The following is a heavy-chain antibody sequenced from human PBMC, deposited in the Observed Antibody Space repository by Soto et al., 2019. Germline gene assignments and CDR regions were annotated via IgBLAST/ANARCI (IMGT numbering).Heavy chain of an antibody. D-gene: IGHD2-15*01. J-gene: IGHJ4*02. CDR2: INHSGST. V-gene: IGHV4-34*01. CDR3: ARGRQAIVVVVAAYQRGPFDY. Sequence: SETLSLTCAVYGGSFSGYYWSWIRQPPGKGLEWTGEINHSGSTNYNPSLKSRVTISVDTSKNQFSLKLSSVTAADTAVYYCARGRQAIVVVVAAYQRGPFDYWGQGPLVTVSS. CDR1: GGSFSGYY.